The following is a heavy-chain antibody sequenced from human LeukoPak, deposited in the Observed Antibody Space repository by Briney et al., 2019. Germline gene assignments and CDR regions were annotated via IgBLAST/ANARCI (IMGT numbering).Heavy chain of an antibody. CDR2: MNPNSGNT. J-gene: IGHJ4*02. CDR3: ARGQEYSGSYGD. D-gene: IGHD1-26*01. Sequence: GASVKVSCKASGVSFTNYAINWVRQATGQGLEWMGWMNPNSGNTGYAQKFQGRVTMTRNTSISTAYMELSSLRSEDTAVYYCARGQEYSGSYGDWGQGTLVTVSS. CDR1: GVSFTNYA. V-gene: IGHV1-8*01.